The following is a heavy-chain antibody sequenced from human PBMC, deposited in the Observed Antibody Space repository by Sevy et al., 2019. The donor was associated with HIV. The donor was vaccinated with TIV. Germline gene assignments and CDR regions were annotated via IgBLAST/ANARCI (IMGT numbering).Heavy chain of an antibody. J-gene: IGHJ4*02. Sequence: GGSLRLSCEASGFSFSTSVMHWVRQPPGKGLDWVALLWFDGSQVFYADSVKGRFTISRDNSKNTLYLQMNNLGAEDTALYYCARDESGSIDYWGQRTLVTVSS. CDR1: GFSFSTSV. CDR3: ARDESGSIDY. V-gene: IGHV3-33*01. D-gene: IGHD7-27*01. CDR2: LWFDGSQV.